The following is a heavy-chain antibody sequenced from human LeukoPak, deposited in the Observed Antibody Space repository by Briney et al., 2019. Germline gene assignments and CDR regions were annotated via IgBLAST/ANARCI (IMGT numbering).Heavy chain of an antibody. J-gene: IGHJ4*02. CDR3: AREGGTVVAGTFDY. D-gene: IGHD6-19*01. CDR2: ISSSSSYI. Sequence: PGGSLRLSCAVSGFTFSNYNMNWVRQAPGKGLEWVSFISSSSSYIYYADSVKGRFTISRDNAKNSLYLQMNSLRDEDTAIYYCAREGGTVVAGTFDYWGQGTLVTVSS. V-gene: IGHV3-21*01. CDR1: GFTFSNYN.